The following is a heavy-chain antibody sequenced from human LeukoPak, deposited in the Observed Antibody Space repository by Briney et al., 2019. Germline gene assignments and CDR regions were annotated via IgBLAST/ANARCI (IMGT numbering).Heavy chain of an antibody. CDR3: AKKDGSGSWYYYFDY. J-gene: IGHJ4*02. V-gene: IGHV3-23*01. CDR1: GFTFSSYG. CDR2: ISSSGSST. Sequence: PGGSLRLSCAASGFTFSSYGMSWVRQAPGKGPEWVSGISSSGSSTYYAESVKGRFTISRDNFKNMLYLQMNSLRVEDTAVHYCAKKDGSGSWYYYFDYWGQGSLVTVSS. D-gene: IGHD3-10*01.